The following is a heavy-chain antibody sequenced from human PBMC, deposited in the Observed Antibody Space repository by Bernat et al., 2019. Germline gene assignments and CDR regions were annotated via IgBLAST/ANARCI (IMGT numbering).Heavy chain of an antibody. D-gene: IGHD2-21*02. CDR2: ISYDGSNK. Sequence: QVQLVESGGGVVQPGRSLRLSCAASGFTFRSYAMHWVRQAPGKGLEWVAVISYDGSNKYYADSVKGRFTISRDNSKNTLYLQMNSLRAEDTAVYYCASDRTGDWQTPKYFDYWGQGTLVTVSS. CDR3: ASDRTGDWQTPKYFDY. J-gene: IGHJ4*02. CDR1: GFTFRSYA. V-gene: IGHV3-30-3*01.